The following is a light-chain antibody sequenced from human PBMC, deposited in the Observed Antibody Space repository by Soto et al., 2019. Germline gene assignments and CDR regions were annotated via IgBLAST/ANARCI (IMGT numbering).Light chain of an antibody. CDR2: NAA. CDR3: QLRSNWPRFT. Sequence: EIVLTQSPATLSLSPGDRATLSCRASQSVDTYLAWYQQKPGQAPRLLIYNAANRATGVPARLSGSGSGTDFPLTISRLEPEDFAFYYCQLRSNWPRFTFGPGTKVEIK. CDR1: QSVDTY. V-gene: IGKV3-11*01. J-gene: IGKJ3*01.